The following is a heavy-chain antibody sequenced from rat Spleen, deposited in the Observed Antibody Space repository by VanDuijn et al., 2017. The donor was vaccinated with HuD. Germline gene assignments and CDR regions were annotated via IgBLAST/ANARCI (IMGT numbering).Heavy chain of an antibody. J-gene: IGHJ2*01. CDR1: GFSLTRYD. D-gene: IGHD1-4*01. Sequence: QVQLKESGPGLVQPSQTLSLTCTVSGFSLTRYDISWVRQPPGKGLEWMGVIRTGGTTAYNSLLKSRLSISRDTSKSQVFLKMNSMQTEDTATYYCVREANYPGITFDYWGQGVMVTVSS. CDR3: VREANYPGITFDY. V-gene: IGHV2-43*01. CDR2: IRTGGTT.